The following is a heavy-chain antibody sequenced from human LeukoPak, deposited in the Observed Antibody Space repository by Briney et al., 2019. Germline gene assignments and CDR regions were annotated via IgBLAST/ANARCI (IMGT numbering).Heavy chain of an antibody. CDR3: ARRYGSGSSNWFDP. Sequence: GESLKISCKGSGYSFTSYWIRWVRQMPGKGLEWMGRIDPSDSYTNYSPSFQGHVTISADKSIRPAYLQWSSLKASDTAMYYCARRYGSGSSNWFDPWGQGTLVTVSS. J-gene: IGHJ5*02. CDR2: IDPSDSYT. V-gene: IGHV5-10-1*01. CDR1: GYSFTSYW. D-gene: IGHD3-10*01.